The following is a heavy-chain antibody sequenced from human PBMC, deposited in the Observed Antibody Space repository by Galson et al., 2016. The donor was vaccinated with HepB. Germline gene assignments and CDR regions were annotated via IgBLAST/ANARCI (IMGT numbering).Heavy chain of an antibody. J-gene: IGHJ4*02. CDR1: GFTFSSYN. CDR2: ISSSSTSK. Sequence: SLRLSCAASGFTFSSYNMNWVRQAPGRGLEWVSFISSSSTSKYYTDSVKGRFTISRDNAKNSLYLQMNSLRAEDTAVYYCARDRDRSNWDFDFWGQGTLVTVSS. D-gene: IGHD1-1*01. CDR3: ARDRDRSNWDFDF. V-gene: IGHV3-21*01.